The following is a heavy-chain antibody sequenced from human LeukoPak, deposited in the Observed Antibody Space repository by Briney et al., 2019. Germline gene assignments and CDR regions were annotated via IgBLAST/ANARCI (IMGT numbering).Heavy chain of an antibody. V-gene: IGHV3-21*01. CDR1: GFTFSSYS. CDR2: ISSSSSYI. D-gene: IGHD3-22*01. CDR3: ARSISTYYYDSSGERSGYAFDI. Sequence: PGGSLRLSCAASGFTFSSYSMNWVRQAPGKGLEWVSSISSSSSYIYYADSVKGRFTISRDNAKNSLYLQMNSLRAEDTAVYYCARSISTYYYDSSGERSGYAFDIWGQGTMVTVSS. J-gene: IGHJ3*02.